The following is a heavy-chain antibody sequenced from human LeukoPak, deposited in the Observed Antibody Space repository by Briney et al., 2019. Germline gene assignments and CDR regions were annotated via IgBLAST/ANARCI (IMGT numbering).Heavy chain of an antibody. J-gene: IGHJ4*02. CDR2: IGSNGGRT. V-gene: IGHV3-64D*09. CDR1: GFTFSSYA. D-gene: IGHD3-22*01. CDR3: VKATSSYDTSGYYFFHC. Sequence: GGSLRLSCSASGFTFSSYAMHWVRQAPGKGLEYVSAIGSNGGRTYYADSVKGRFTISRDNSKNTVSLQMTSLRAEDTAVYYCVKATSSYDTSGYYFFHCWGQGTLVTVS.